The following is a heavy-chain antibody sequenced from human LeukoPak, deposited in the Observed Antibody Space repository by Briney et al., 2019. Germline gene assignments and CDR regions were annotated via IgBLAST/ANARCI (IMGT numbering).Heavy chain of an antibody. CDR2: ISGSGDTT. CDR1: RFTFSTYA. D-gene: IGHD2-2*01. Sequence: PGGSLRLSCTASRFTFSTYAMSWVRQAPGKGLEWVSSISGSGDTTYYTGSVKGRFTISRDNSKNALYLQMSGLRAEDTAVYYCAKSQRNDQQVVQRIDYWGQGTLVTVSS. V-gene: IGHV3-23*01. CDR3: AKSQRNDQQVVQRIDY. J-gene: IGHJ4*02.